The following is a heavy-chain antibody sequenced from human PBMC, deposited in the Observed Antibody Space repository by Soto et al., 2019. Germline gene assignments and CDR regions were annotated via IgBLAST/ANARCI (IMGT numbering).Heavy chain of an antibody. CDR1: GYSLSSSHS. CDR2: IFHTGST. Sequence: XGTLTLTGAVSGYSLSSSHSWCCIRQPPGKGLEWIGSIFHTGSTYYNPSLKSRVTLSVDTSKNQFSLKLSSVTAADTAVYFCANLPRLDGMDVWGQGTTVTVSS. V-gene: IGHV4-38-2*01. CDR3: ANLPRLDGMDV. J-gene: IGHJ6*02. D-gene: IGHD6-25*01.